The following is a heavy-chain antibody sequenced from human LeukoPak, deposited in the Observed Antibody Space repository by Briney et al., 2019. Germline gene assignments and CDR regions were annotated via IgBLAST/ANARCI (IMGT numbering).Heavy chain of an antibody. Sequence: ASVKVSCKASGYTFTSYGISWVRQAPGQGLEWMGWISAYNGNTNYAQKLQGRVTMTTDTSTSTAYMGLRSLRSDDTAVYYCARVSGAYYYDSSGYHFDYWGQGTLVTVSS. CDR3: ARVSGAYYYDSSGYHFDY. CDR2: ISAYNGNT. CDR1: GYTFTSYG. D-gene: IGHD3-22*01. J-gene: IGHJ4*02. V-gene: IGHV1-18*01.